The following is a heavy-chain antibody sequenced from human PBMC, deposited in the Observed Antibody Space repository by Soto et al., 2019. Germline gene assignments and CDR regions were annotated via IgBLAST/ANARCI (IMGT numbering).Heavy chain of an antibody. Sequence: EAQLVESGGSLVKPGGSLRLSCAASGFAFNTYSMNWVRQAPGKGLEWVSSITASSSFIYYADSVKGRLTTSRDNTKNSRYLQMNSLRAEDTAVYFCARDAITIFGVVVIPDDAFDIWGQGTLVTVSS. CDR2: ITASSSFI. J-gene: IGHJ3*02. V-gene: IGHV3-21*01. CDR3: ARDAITIFGVVVIPDDAFDI. CDR1: GFAFNTYS. D-gene: IGHD3-3*01.